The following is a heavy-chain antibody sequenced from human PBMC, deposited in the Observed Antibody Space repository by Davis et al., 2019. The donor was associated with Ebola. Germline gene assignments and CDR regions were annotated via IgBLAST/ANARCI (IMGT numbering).Heavy chain of an antibody. CDR3: ARRYYDSSGFYYFDY. CDR1: GGTFSSYA. V-gene: IGHV1-69*13. J-gene: IGHJ4*02. D-gene: IGHD3-22*01. CDR2: IIPIFGTA. Sequence: SVKVSCKASGGTFSSYAISWVRQAPGQGLEWMGGIIPIFGTANYAQKFQGRVAITADESTSTAYMELSSLRSEDTAVYYCARRYYDSSGFYYFDYWGQGTLVTVSS.